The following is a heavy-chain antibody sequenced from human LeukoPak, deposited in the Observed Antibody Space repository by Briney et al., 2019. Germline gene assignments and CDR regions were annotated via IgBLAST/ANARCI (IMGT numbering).Heavy chain of an antibody. CDR1: GYTFTSYY. CDR3: AREGAVAGTDFDY. D-gene: IGHD6-19*01. J-gene: IGHJ4*02. CDR2: INPSGGST. V-gene: IGHV1-46*01. Sequence: ASVTVSCKASGYTFTSYYMHWVRQAPGQGLDWMGIINPSGGSTSYAQKFQGRVTMTRDTSTSTVYMELSSLRSEDTAVYYCAREGAVAGTDFDYWGQGTLVTVSS.